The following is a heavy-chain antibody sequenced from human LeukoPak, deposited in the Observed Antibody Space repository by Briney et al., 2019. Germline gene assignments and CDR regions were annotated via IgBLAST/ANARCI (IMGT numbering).Heavy chain of an antibody. Sequence: SETLSLTCAVSGYPINTAYYRGWIRQPPRERLEWIGRLSHPDSTYYNQSRQNRVSMSVDTSMTQFSLKLSVVTAADTAGYYCARQYDSDFFYYVGRWGTVASVTASS. V-gene: IGHV4-38-2*01. J-gene: IGHJ6*04. D-gene: IGHD3-16*01. CDR2: LSHPDST. CDR1: GYPINTAYY. CDR3: ARQYDSDFFYYVGR.